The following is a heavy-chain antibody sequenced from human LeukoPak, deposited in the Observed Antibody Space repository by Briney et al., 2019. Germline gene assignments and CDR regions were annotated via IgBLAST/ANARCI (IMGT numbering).Heavy chain of an antibody. CDR3: ASIVGATTGDY. J-gene: IGHJ4*02. CDR1: GGTFSSYT. CDR2: IIPILGIA. V-gene: IGHV1-69*02. D-gene: IGHD1-26*01. Sequence: SVKVSCKASGGTFSSYTISLVRQAPGQGLEWMGRIIPILGIANYAQKFQGRVTITADKSTSTAYMELSSLRSEDTAVYYCASIVGATTGDYWGQGTLVTVSS.